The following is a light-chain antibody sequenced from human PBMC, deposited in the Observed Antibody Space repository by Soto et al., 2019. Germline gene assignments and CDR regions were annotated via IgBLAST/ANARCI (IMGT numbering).Light chain of an antibody. CDR3: QQYNSYSRT. CDR2: KAS. Sequence: DIQMTQSPSTLSASVGDRVTITCWASQSISSWLAWYQQKPGKAPKLLIYKASSLESGVPSRFSGSGSGTEFTLTISSLQPVDFATYYCQQYNSYSRTFGQGTKVEIK. J-gene: IGKJ1*01. V-gene: IGKV1-5*03. CDR1: QSISSW.